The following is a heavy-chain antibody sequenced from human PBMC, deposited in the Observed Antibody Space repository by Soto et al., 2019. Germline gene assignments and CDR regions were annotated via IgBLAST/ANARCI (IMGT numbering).Heavy chain of an antibody. D-gene: IGHD5-12*01. Sequence: TLSLTCTVSGGSISSGGYYWSWIRQHPGKGLEWIGYIYYSGSTYYNPSLKSRVTISVDTSKNQFSLKLSSVTAADTAVYYCARERYSGYEGGMDYWGQGTLVTVSS. CDR2: IYYSGST. CDR1: GGSISSGGYY. CDR3: ARERYSGYEGGMDY. V-gene: IGHV4-31*03. J-gene: IGHJ4*02.